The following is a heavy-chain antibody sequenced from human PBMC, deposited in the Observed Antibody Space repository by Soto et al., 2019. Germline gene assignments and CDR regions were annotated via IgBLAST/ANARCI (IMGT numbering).Heavy chain of an antibody. V-gene: IGHV4-34*01. CDR2: INHSGST. CDR3: ACGSLYYFDY. J-gene: IGHJ4*02. Sequence: QVQLQQWGAGLLKPSETLSLTCAVYGGSFSGYYWSWIRQPPGKGLEWIGEINHSGSTNYNPTLKSRVTISVDTSKNQFSLKLSSVTAADTAVYYCACGSLYYFDYWGQGTLVTVSS. D-gene: IGHD1-26*01. CDR1: GGSFSGYY.